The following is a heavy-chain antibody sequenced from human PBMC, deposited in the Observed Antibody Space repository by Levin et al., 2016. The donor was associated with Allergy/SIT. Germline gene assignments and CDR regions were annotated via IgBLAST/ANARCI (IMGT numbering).Heavy chain of an antibody. J-gene: IGHJ6*02. Sequence: ASVKVSCKASGYTFTGYYMHWVRQAPGQGLEWMGWINPNSGGTNYAQKFQGRVTMTRDTSISTAYMELSRLRSDDTAVYYCARPRGSSWYGVGYYYGMDVWGQGTTVTVSS. D-gene: IGHD6-13*01. CDR1: GYTFTGYY. CDR2: INPNSGGT. CDR3: ARPRGSSWYGVGYYYGMDV. V-gene: IGHV1-2*02.